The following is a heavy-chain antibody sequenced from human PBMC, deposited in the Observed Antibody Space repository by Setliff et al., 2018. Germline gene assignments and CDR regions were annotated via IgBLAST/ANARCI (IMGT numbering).Heavy chain of an antibody. CDR3: EGRAVADRGFDI. J-gene: IGHJ3*02. D-gene: IGHD6-19*01. Sequence: GGSLRLSCAASGFSVSEHYIDWVRQAPGKGLEWVSSISSSSRFQFYADSVKGRFTISRDNATNSVSLQMNSLRAEDSGVYYCEGRAVADRGFDIWGQGTTVTVS. V-gene: IGHV3-21*01. CDR2: ISSSSRFQ. CDR1: GFSVSEHY.